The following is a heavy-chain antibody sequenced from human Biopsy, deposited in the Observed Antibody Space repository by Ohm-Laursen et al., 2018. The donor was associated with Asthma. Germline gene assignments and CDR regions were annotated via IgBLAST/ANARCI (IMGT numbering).Heavy chain of an antibody. CDR1: GGTFGNYA. V-gene: IGHV1-69*06. D-gene: IGHD3-3*02. CDR2: LTPIFGSS. J-gene: IGHJ6*02. CDR3: ARPSPNRDILYYYYHMDV. Sequence: SSVSASYPASGGTFGNYAISWVRQPPGLGLGWMGWLTPIFGSSNYAQRLQGKVTITADIFTRTVYMELSGLRFNDTAIYYCARPSPNRDILYYYYHMDVWGQGTTVIVSS.